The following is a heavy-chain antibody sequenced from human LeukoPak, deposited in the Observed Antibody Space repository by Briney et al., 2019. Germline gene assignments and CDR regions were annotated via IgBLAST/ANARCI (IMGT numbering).Heavy chain of an antibody. J-gene: IGHJ4*02. Sequence: GGSLRLSCAASGITVTNNYWHWLRQAPGKGLEWVSIIYANGDTLYAASVRGRFTFSRDNSKNTFYLQMNSLRAEDTAIYYCAHGDYPLTYWGQGALVTVSS. D-gene: IGHD4-17*01. CDR2: IYANGDT. CDR1: GITVTNNY. CDR3: AHGDYPLTY. V-gene: IGHV3-66*01.